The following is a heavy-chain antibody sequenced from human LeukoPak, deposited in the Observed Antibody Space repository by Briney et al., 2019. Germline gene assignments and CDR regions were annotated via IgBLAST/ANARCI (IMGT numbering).Heavy chain of an antibody. CDR1: GYTIGDYD. V-gene: IGHV3-49*03. CDR2: IRNKIYGGTP. J-gene: IGHJ4*02. CDR3: TRDQTPYY. Sequence: LRLTCTASGYTIGDYDKTWLRQHPPKGLECVGFIRNKIYGGTPEYAASVKGRFTISRDDSKGIAYLQMNSLKTEDTAVYYCTRDQTPYYWGQGTLVTVSS.